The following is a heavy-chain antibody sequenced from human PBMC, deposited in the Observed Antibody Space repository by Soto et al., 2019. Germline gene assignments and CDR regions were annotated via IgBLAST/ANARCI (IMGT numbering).Heavy chain of an antibody. D-gene: IGHD1-26*01. J-gene: IGHJ4*02. CDR1: GYTFSRYG. V-gene: IGHV1-18*01. CDR2: ISAYNGNT. Sequence: QVQLVQSGAEVKKPGASVKVSCKASGYTFSRYGISWVRQAPGQGLEWMGWISAYNGNTNYAQKLQGRVTMTTDTPTSTAHVELRSLRSDDTAVYYCAGVELDGYTLPPFDYWGKGTLVTVSS. CDR3: AGVELDGYTLPPFDY.